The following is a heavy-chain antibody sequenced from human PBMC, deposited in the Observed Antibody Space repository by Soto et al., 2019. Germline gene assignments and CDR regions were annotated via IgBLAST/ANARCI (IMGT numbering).Heavy chain of an antibody. CDR3: TSMVRGVIDY. V-gene: IGHV3-73*01. CDR1: GFTFSGSA. J-gene: IGHJ4*02. Sequence: EVQLVASGGGLVQPGGSLKLSCAASGFTFSGSAMHWVRQASGKGLEWVGRIRSKANSYATAYAASVKGRFTISRDESKNTAFLQMSSLKSEDTAKYYCTSMVRGVIDYWGQGTLVTVSS. D-gene: IGHD3-10*01. CDR2: IRSKANSYAT.